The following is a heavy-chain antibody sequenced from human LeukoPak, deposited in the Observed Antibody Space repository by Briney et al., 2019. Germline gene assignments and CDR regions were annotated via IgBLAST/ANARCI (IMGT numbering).Heavy chain of an antibody. Sequence: PGGSLRLSRAASGFTFSSYAMHWVRQAPGKGLEWVTVISYHARDPFYADSVKGRFTVSRDNSKNTLYLQMNSLRAEDSAVYYCAAQPCSGGVCYLDYWGQGTLVTVSS. CDR1: GFTFSSYA. CDR3: AAQPCSGGVCYLDY. CDR2: ISYHARDP. J-gene: IGHJ4*02. V-gene: IGHV3-30*04. D-gene: IGHD2-8*02.